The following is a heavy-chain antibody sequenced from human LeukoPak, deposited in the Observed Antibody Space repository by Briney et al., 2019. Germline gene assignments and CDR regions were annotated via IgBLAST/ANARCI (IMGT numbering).Heavy chain of an antibody. J-gene: IGHJ6*04. Sequence: ASVKVSCKASGYTFTGYYMHWVRQAPGQGLEWMGWINPNSGGTNYAQKFQGRVTMTRDTSISTAYMELSRLRSDDTVVYYCARDPPTYYYDSSRVLDVWGKGTTVTVSS. V-gene: IGHV1-2*02. CDR3: ARDPPTYYYDSSRVLDV. CDR1: GYTFTGYY. CDR2: INPNSGGT. D-gene: IGHD3-22*01.